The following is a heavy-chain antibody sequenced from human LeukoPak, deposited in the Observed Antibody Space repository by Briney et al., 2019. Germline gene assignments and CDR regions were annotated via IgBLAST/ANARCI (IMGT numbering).Heavy chain of an antibody. CDR2: ISAYNGNT. CDR3: ARVLVQVWFDP. J-gene: IGHJ5*02. CDR1: GYTFTSYG. Sequence: ASVKVSCKASGYTFTSYGISWVRQAPGQGLEWMGWISAYNGNTNYAQKVQGRVTMTTDTSTSTAYMELRNLRSDDTAVYYCARVLVQVWFDPWGQGTLVTVSS. V-gene: IGHV1-18*01. D-gene: IGHD6-13*01.